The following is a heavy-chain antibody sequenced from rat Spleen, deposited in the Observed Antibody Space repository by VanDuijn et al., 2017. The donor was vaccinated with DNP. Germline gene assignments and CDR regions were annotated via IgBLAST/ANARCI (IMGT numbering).Heavy chain of an antibody. V-gene: IGHV5-31*01. D-gene: IGHD1-2*01. CDR3: ASWAPIAPLSTSNY. CDR2: ITSSGSDT. J-gene: IGHJ2*01. Sequence: EVQLVESGGDLVQPGRSLKLSCVASGFRFNNYWMTWIRQVPGKGLEWFASITSSGSDTYYPDSVKGRFTISRDNAENTVYLQMSSLRSEDTATYYCASWAPIAPLSTSNYWGQGVMVTVSS. CDR1: GFRFNNYW.